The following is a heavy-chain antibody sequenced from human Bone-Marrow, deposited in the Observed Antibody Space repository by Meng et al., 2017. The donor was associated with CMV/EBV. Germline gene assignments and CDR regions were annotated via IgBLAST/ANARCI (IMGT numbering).Heavy chain of an antibody. CDR2: ISSSSSYI. J-gene: IGHJ4*02. CDR1: GFTFSNYA. CDR3: ARDRCSGGSCPDSFDY. Sequence: GFTFSNYAMSWVRQAPGKGLEWVSSISSSSSYIYYADSVKGRFTISRDNAKNSLYLQMNSLRAEDTAVYYCARDRCSGGSCPDSFDYWGQGTLVTVSS. D-gene: IGHD2-15*01. V-gene: IGHV3-21*01.